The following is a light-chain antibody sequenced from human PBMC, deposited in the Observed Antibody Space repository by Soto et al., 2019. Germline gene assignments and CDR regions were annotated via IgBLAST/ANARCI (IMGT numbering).Light chain of an antibody. J-gene: IGKJ5*01. V-gene: IGKV3-11*01. CDR3: QHFSPSPIT. CDR1: QSVSSY. Sequence: EIVLTQSPATLSLSPGERATLSCRASQSVSSYLAWYQQKPGQAPRLLIYDASNRATGIPARFSGSGSGTDFTLTISSLEPEDFAVYYCQHFSPSPITFGQGTRLEIK. CDR2: DAS.